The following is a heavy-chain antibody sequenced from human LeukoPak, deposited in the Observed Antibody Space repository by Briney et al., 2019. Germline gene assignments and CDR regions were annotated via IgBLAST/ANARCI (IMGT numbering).Heavy chain of an antibody. CDR3: AREKEYYYMDV. Sequence: PSETLSLTCGVSGYSISSGYYWTWIRQPPGKGLEYIGSIDHSGRTYYNPSLKSRVTISVDTSKNHFSLRLSSVTAADTAVYYCAREKEYYYMDVWGKGTTVSVSS. D-gene: IGHD3-16*01. J-gene: IGHJ6*04. CDR1: GYSISSGYY. V-gene: IGHV4-38-2*02. CDR2: IDHSGRT.